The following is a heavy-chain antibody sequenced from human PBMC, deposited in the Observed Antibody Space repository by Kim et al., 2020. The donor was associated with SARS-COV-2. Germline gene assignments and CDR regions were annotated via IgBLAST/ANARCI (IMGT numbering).Heavy chain of an antibody. CDR3: AKSLGYEYSYGYGEDYYYGMDV. Sequence: GGSLRLSCAASGFTFSSYGMHWVRQAPGKGLEWVAVISYDGSNKYYADSVKGRFTISRDNSKNTLYLQMNSLRAEDTAVYYCAKSLGYEYSYGYGEDYYYGMDVWGQGTTVTVSS. D-gene: IGHD5-18*01. J-gene: IGHJ6*02. V-gene: IGHV3-30*18. CDR1: GFTFSSYG. CDR2: ISYDGSNK.